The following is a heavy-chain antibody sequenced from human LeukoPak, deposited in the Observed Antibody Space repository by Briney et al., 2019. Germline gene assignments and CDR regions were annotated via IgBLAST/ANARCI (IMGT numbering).Heavy chain of an antibody. J-gene: IGHJ6*02. CDR3: ARCGTPNNYYGYGVDV. Sequence: PGGSLRLSCAASGFTVSDNYASWVRQAPGKGLEWVSAISGGGSTYYADSVKGRFIISRDNSKNTVYLQLNSLRAEDTAVYYCARCGTPNNYYGYGVDVWGQGTTVIVSS. CDR1: GFTVSDNY. CDR2: ISGGGST. V-gene: IGHV3-53*01. D-gene: IGHD1-26*01.